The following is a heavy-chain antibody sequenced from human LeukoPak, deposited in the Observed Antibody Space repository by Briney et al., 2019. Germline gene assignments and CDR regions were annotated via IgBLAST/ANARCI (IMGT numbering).Heavy chain of an antibody. V-gene: IGHV1-58*01. D-gene: IGHD3-22*01. CDR3: AAVGSGSGGYYDY. CDR2: IVVGSGNT. Sequence: SVKVSCKASGFTFTRSAVQWVRQARGQRLEWIGWIVVGSGNTNYAQKFQERVTITRDMSTSTAYMELSSLKSEDTAVHYCAAVGSGSGGYYDYWGQGTLVTVSS. J-gene: IGHJ4*02. CDR1: GFTFTRSA.